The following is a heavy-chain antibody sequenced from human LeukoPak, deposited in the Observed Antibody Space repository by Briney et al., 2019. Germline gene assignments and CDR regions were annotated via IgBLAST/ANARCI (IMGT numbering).Heavy chain of an antibody. CDR2: ISGSGDST. V-gene: IGHV3-23*01. CDR3: AKAISSGSRCWFDP. D-gene: IGHD6-19*01. CDR1: GFTFSSYA. Sequence: GVLRLSCAASGFTFSSYAMSWVRQAPGKGLEWVSAISGSGDSTYYADSVKGRFTISRDNSKNTLYLQMNSLRAEDTAVYYCAKAISSGSRCWFDPWGQGTLVTVSS. J-gene: IGHJ5*02.